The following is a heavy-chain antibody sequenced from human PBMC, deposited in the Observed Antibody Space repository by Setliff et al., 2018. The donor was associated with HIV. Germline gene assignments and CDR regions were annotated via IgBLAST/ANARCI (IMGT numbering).Heavy chain of an antibody. Sequence: LRLSCAASGFTFDDYAMHWVRQAPGKGLEWVSVIYSDGSSTYYADFVKGRFTISRDNFKNTLYLQMNSLRAEDTAVYYCAKDSIEASATGYYFDYWGRGTLVTVSS. CDR3: AKDSIEASATGYYFDY. CDR1: GFTFDDYA. J-gene: IGHJ4*02. V-gene: IGHV3-23*03. D-gene: IGHD6-6*01. CDR2: IYSDGSST.